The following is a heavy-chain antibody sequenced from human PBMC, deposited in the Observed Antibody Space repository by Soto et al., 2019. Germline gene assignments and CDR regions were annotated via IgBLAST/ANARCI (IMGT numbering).Heavy chain of an antibody. CDR2: ISWNSGTI. Sequence: HPGGSLRLSCGASGFTFDEYGMHWVRQAPGKGLEWVSGISWNSGTIGYADSVKGRFTISRDNAKNSLYLQMSSLRAEDTALYYCAKSTGGTANGMDVWGQGTTVTVSS. CDR3: AKSTGGTANGMDV. J-gene: IGHJ6*02. CDR1: GFTFDEYG. D-gene: IGHD2-8*02. V-gene: IGHV3-9*01.